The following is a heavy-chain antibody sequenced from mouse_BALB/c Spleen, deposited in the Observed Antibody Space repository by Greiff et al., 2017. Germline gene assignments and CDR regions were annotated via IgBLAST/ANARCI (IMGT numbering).Heavy chain of an antibody. Sequence: EVQGVESGGGLVQPGGSRKLSCAASGFTFSSFGMHWVRQAPEKGLEWVAYISSGSSTIYYADTVKGRFTISRDNPKNTLFLQMTSLRSEDTAMYYCARSGYYGNFDYWGQGTTLTVSS. CDR1: GFTFSSFG. D-gene: IGHD2-1*01. V-gene: IGHV5-17*02. CDR2: ISSGSSTI. CDR3: ARSGYYGNFDY. J-gene: IGHJ2*01.